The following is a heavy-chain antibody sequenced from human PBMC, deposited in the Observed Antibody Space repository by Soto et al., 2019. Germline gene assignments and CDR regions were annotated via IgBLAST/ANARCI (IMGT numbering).Heavy chain of an antibody. D-gene: IGHD3-3*01. CDR2: IYYSGST. Sequence: QVQLQESGPGLVKPSETLSLTCTVSGGSISSYYWSWIRQPPGKGLEWIGYIYYSGSTNYNPSLKSRVTISVDTSKNQFSLKLSSVTAVDTAVYYCARRNGDFWSPYNWFDPWGQGTLVTVSS. CDR1: GGSISSYY. CDR3: ARRNGDFWSPYNWFDP. V-gene: IGHV4-59*08. J-gene: IGHJ5*02.